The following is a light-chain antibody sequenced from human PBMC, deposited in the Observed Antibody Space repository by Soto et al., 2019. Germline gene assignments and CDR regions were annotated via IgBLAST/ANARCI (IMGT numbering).Light chain of an antibody. CDR2: GND. CDR3: QSYGSSPSAYV. Sequence: QSVLTQPPSVSGAPGQRVTISCTGSSSNIGAGYDVHWYQQLPGKAPKLLIYGNDNRPSGVPERFSGSKSGTSASLAITGLRADDEADYYCQSYGSSPSAYVFGTGTKVTVL. V-gene: IGLV1-40*01. J-gene: IGLJ1*01. CDR1: SSNIGAGYD.